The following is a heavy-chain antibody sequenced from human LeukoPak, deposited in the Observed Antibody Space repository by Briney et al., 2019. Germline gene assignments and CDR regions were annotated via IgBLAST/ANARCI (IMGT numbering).Heavy chain of an antibody. Sequence: GGSLRLSCAGSGFTFSTHAMNWVRQAPGKGLEWVSVISSNGHSTHYVDSVKGRFTISRDNSLDTLYLQLNNLRVEDTAVYYCARDPGLRTVSWFDLWGRGTPVTVSS. CDR2: ISSNGHST. CDR3: ARDPGLRTVSWFDL. V-gene: IGHV3-23*01. J-gene: IGHJ5*02. CDR1: GFTFSTHA. D-gene: IGHD1-1*01.